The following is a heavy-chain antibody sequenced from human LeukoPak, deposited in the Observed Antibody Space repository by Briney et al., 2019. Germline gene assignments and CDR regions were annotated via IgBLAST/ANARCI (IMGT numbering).Heavy chain of an antibody. CDR1: GGSISSGSYY. CDR2: IYTSGST. CDR3: ARGVGVGDYHYYYMDV. J-gene: IGHJ6*03. Sequence: SETLSLTCTVSGGSISSGSYYWSWIRQPAGKGLEWIGRIYTSGSTNYNPSLKSRLTISVDTSKNQFSLKLISVTAADTAVYYCARGVGVGDYHYYYMDVWGKGTTVTISS. V-gene: IGHV4-61*02. D-gene: IGHD3-3*01.